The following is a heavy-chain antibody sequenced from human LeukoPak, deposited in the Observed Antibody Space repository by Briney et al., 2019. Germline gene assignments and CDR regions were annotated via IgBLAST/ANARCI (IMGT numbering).Heavy chain of an antibody. J-gene: IGHJ4*02. CDR3: ARPTDTAMVLDY. CDR2: IYPGDSDT. CDR1: GYSLTSYW. Sequence: GESLKISCKGSGYSLTSYWISWVRQMPRKGLEWMGIIYPGDSDTRYSPSFQGQVTISADKSISTAYLQWSSLKASDTAMYYCARPTDTAMVLDYWGQGTLVTVSS. D-gene: IGHD5-18*01. V-gene: IGHV5-51*01.